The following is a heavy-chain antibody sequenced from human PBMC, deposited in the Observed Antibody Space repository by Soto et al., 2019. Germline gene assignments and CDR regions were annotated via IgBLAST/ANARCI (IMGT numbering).Heavy chain of an antibody. CDR1: GGSISSSSYY. CDR3: ASQQWLVDYHFDY. CDR2: IYYSGST. D-gene: IGHD6-19*01. Sequence: QLQLQESGPGLVKPSETLSLTCTVSGGSISSSSYYWGWIRQPPGKGLEWIGSIYYSGSTYYNPSLKSRVTISVDTSKNQFSLKLSSVTAADTAVYYCASQQWLVDYHFDYWGQGTLVTVSS. J-gene: IGHJ4*02. V-gene: IGHV4-39*01.